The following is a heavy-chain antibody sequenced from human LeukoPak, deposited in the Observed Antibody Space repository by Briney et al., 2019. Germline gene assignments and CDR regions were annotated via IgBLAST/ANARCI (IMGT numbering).Heavy chain of an antibody. V-gene: IGHV3-23*01. Sequence: GGSLRLSCAASGFTFSSYAMSWVRQAPGKGLEWVSAISGSGGSTYYADSVKGRFTISRDNSKNTLYPQMNSLRAEDTAVYYCAKDVCSGGSCYSISPTYFQHWGQGTLVTVSS. CDR3: AKDVCSGGSCYSISPTYFQH. D-gene: IGHD2-15*01. J-gene: IGHJ1*01. CDR2: ISGSGGST. CDR1: GFTFSSYA.